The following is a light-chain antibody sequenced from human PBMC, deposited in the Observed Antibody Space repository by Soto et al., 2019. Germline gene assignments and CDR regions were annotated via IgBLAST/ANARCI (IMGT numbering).Light chain of an antibody. J-gene: IGKJ2*01. CDR2: GAS. CDR3: QQYGSSPPYS. CDR1: QSVSRFY. V-gene: IGKV3-20*01. Sequence: EIVLTQSPGTLSLSPGERATLSCRASQSVSRFYLAWYQQKPGQAPRLLIYGASSRATGIPDRFSGSGSGTDFTLTISRLESEDFAVYYCQQYGSSPPYSFGQGTNLEIK.